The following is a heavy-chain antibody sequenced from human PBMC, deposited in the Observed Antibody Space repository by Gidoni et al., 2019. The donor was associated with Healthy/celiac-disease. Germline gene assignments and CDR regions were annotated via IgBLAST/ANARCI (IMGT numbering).Heavy chain of an antibody. J-gene: IGHJ5*02. CDR3: ARDYGWGSYRAPHWFDP. Sequence: QVQLQESGPGLVKPSETLSLTCTVAGGSISSYYWSWIRQPPGKGLEWIGYIYYSGSTNDNPSLKGRVTISVDTSKNQCSLKLSSVTAADTAVYYCARDYGWGSYRAPHWFDPWGQGTLVTVSS. V-gene: IGHV4-59*01. CDR2: IYYSGST. D-gene: IGHD3-16*02. CDR1: GGSISSYY.